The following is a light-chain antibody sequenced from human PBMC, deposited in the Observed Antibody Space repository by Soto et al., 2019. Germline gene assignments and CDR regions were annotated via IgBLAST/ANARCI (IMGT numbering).Light chain of an antibody. CDR1: QSVRSN. V-gene: IGKV3-20*01. Sequence: ETVMTQSPAALSVSPGERVTLSCRASQSVRSNLAWYQQKPGQAPRLLIYGASNRATGIPDRFSGSGSGTDFTLTISRLEPEDFAVYYCQQYGSSGTFGQGTKVDIK. CDR2: GAS. CDR3: QQYGSSGT. J-gene: IGKJ1*01.